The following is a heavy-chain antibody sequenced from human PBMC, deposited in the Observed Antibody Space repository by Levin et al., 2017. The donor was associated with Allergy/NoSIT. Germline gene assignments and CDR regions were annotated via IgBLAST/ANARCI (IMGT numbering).Heavy chain of an antibody. CDR2: VSPYNGDT. D-gene: IGHD2-8*01. V-gene: IGHV1-18*01. Sequence: VASVKVSCKASGYSFSNFAYTWVRQAPGQGLEWMGWVSPYNGDTKYAQNLQGRVTMTADTSTSTVYMELRSLRSDDTAVYYCAREMAETAADTFDIWGQGTKVTVSS. J-gene: IGHJ3*02. CDR1: GYSFSNFA. CDR3: AREMAETAADTFDI.